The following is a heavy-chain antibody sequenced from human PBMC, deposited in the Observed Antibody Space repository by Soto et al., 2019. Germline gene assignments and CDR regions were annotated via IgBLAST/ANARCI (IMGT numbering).Heavy chain of an antibody. V-gene: IGHV3-15*01. CDR3: TPVGYYGSGSYLAPYFNY. D-gene: IGHD3-10*01. Sequence: EVQLVESGGGLVKPGGSLRLSCAASGFTFSNVWMNWVRQAPGKGLEWVGRIKSKSDGGTTDYAAPVKGRFTISRDDSKTTLYLQMNSLKTEDTAVYYCTPVGYYGSGSYLAPYFNYWGQGTLVTVSS. CDR1: GFTFSNVW. CDR2: IKSKSDGGTT. J-gene: IGHJ4*02.